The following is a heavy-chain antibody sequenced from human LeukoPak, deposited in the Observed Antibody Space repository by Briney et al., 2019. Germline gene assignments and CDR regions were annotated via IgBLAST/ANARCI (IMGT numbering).Heavy chain of an antibody. J-gene: IGHJ4*02. D-gene: IGHD6-19*01. CDR1: GFTVSSNY. CDR3: ARGTNSGWASIDY. CDR2: IYSGGST. V-gene: IGHV3-53*01. Sequence: GGSLRLSCAASGFTVSSNYMSWVRQAPGNELDWVSVIYSGGSTYYADSVKGRFTISRDKSKNTLDLQMNSLRAEDTAVYYCARGTNSGWASIDYWGQGTLVTVSS.